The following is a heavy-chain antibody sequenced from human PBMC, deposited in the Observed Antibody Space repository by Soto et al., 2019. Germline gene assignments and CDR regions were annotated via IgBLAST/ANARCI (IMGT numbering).Heavy chain of an antibody. V-gene: IGHV1-69*01. D-gene: IGHD4-17*01. J-gene: IGHJ4*02. CDR2: IIPIFGIK. CDR3: AKEAVDN. Sequence: QMQLVQSGAEVKERGSSVKISCKTSGGTFNTYALTWVRQAPGQGLEWIGGIIPIFGIKNVAQRFQGRVTINAVASLPTAYMEMTSLRSDDTAVYYCAKEAVDNWCQGTRVTVSS. CDR1: GGTFNTYA.